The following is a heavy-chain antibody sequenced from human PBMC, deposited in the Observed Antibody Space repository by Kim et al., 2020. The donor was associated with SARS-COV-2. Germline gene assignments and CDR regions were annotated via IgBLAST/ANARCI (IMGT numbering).Heavy chain of an antibody. CDR2: GST. CDR3: AKDLRFCSY. V-gene: IGHV3-23*01. J-gene: IGHJ4*02. Sequence: GSTYYADSGKGRFTIARDNSKNALYLQMNSLRAEDTAVYYCAKDLRFCSYWGQGTLVTVSS. D-gene: IGHD3-10*01.